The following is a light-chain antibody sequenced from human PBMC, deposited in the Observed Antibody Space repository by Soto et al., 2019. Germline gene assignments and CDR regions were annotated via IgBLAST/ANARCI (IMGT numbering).Light chain of an antibody. V-gene: IGLV2-14*01. CDR1: SSDVGGYNF. Sequence: QSALTQPASVSGSPGQSITISCTGTSSDVGGYNFVSWYQQHPDKAPKLMIYDVTNRPSGVSNRFSGSKSGNTASLTISGLQAEDEADYYCSSCTSSSTLVFGGGTKLTVL. J-gene: IGLJ2*01. CDR2: DVT. CDR3: SSCTSSSTLV.